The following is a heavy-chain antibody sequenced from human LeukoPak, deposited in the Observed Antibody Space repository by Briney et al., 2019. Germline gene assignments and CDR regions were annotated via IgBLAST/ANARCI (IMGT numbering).Heavy chain of an antibody. CDR1: GFTFSRYA. Sequence: GGSLRLSCATSGFTFSRYAMHWVRQAPGKGLEWVALISYDANIGSNKYYADSVKGRFTISRDNSKRTLHLNMSSLRTEDTALYYCARVGDKYGGNSAYYSGMDVWGPGIAVTVSS. J-gene: IGHJ6*02. V-gene: IGHV3-30-3*01. D-gene: IGHD4-23*01. CDR3: ARVGDKYGGNSAYYSGMDV. CDR2: ISYDANIGSNK.